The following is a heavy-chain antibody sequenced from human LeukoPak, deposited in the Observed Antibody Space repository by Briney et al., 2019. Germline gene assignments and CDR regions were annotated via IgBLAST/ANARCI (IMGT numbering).Heavy chain of an antibody. D-gene: IGHD1-26*01. CDR1: GGSISSYY. CDR3: ARGLVGATQSDY. V-gene: IGHV4-59*08. CDR2: IYYSGST. Sequence: SETLSLTCTVSGGSISSYYWSWIRQPPGKGLEWIGYIYYSGSTNYNPSLKSRVTISVDTSKNQFSLKLSSVTAADTAVYYCARGLVGATQSDYWGQGTLVTVSS. J-gene: IGHJ4*02.